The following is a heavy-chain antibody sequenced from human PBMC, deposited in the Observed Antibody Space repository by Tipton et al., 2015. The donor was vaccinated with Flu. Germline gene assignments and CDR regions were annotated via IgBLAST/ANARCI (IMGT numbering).Heavy chain of an antibody. D-gene: IGHD3-22*01. Sequence: TLSLTCTVSGGSISSGSYYWSWIRQPAGKGLEWIGRIYTSGSTNYNPSLKSRVTISVDTSKNQFSLKLSSVTAADTAVYCCARVRSYYDSSGYYYAFDYWGQGTLVTVSS. CDR2: IYTSGST. J-gene: IGHJ4*02. V-gene: IGHV4-61*02. CDR3: ARVRSYYDSSGYYYAFDY. CDR1: GGSISSGSYY.